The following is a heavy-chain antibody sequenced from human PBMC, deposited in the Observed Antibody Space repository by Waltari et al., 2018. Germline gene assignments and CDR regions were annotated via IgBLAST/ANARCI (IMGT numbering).Heavy chain of an antibody. CDR3: SRGPRITFQTGGWHSPQYHGLDV. D-gene: IGHD6-19*01. J-gene: IGHJ6*02. CDR2: INDSAGT. CDR1: NGSFSDYF. V-gene: IGHV4-34*01. Sequence: QVQLQQWGAGVLKPSETLSLSCAVHNGSFSDYFWAWIRQPPGRGLEWIGEINDSAGTKYRPTLKGRVTISLDTSRNQFSLKLQSVSVAETAFYFCSRGPRITFQTGGWHSPQYHGLDVWGQGTMVVVSS.